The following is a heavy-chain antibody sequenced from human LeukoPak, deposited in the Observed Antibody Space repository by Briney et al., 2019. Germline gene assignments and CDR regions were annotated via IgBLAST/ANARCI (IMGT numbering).Heavy chain of an antibody. CDR1: GGSISSGGYY. CDR2: IYYSGST. CDR3: ASSPAYYYDSSGYLGNAEYFQH. J-gene: IGHJ1*01. D-gene: IGHD3-22*01. V-gene: IGHV4-31*03. Sequence: SETLSLTCTVSGGSISSGGYYWSWIRQPPGKGLEWIGYIYYSGSTYYYPSLKSRVTISVDTSKNQFFLKLSSVTAADTAVYYCASSPAYYYDSSGYLGNAEYFQHWGQGTLVTVSS.